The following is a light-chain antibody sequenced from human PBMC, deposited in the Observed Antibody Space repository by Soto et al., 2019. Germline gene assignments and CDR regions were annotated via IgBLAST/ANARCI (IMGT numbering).Light chain of an antibody. J-gene: IGLJ2*01. Sequence: QSVLPQPPSASGTPGQRVTISCSGSSSNIGSNYVYWYQQLPGSPPTLLIYRNDQRPSGVPDRFSASQSGTAASLAISGIRSEDEADYHCAAWADSLSAVVFGGGTKLTVL. CDR1: SSNIGSNY. CDR3: AAWADSLSAVV. V-gene: IGLV1-47*01. CDR2: RND.